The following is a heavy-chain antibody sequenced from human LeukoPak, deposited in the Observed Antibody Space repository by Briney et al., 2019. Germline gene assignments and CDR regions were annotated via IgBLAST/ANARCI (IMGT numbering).Heavy chain of an antibody. CDR2: IIPIFGTA. V-gene: IGHV1-69*05. D-gene: IGHD4-23*01. CDR1: GGTFSSYA. Sequence: GASVKVSCKASGGTFSSYAISWVRQAPGQGLEWMGGIIPIFGTANYAQKFQGRVTITMDESTSTAYMELSSLRSEDTAVYYCARADYGGNSAGFDYWGQGTLVTVSS. J-gene: IGHJ4*02. CDR3: ARADYGGNSAGFDY.